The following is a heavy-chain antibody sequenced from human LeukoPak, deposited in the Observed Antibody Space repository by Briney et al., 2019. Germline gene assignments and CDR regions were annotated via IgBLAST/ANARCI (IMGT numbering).Heavy chain of an antibody. Sequence: GGSLRLSCSASGFPFIPAWMTWVRQSPEKGLEWVGLSKSRGSGGTTDNAAPVKGRFTISRDDSKSTLYLQMNDLKYEDTAVYYCAKVSDPETFSLNYWGQGTLVTVSS. CDR1: GFPFIPAW. D-gene: IGHD2/OR15-2a*01. CDR2: SKSRGSGGTT. CDR3: AKVSDPETFSLNY. J-gene: IGHJ4*02. V-gene: IGHV3-15*01.